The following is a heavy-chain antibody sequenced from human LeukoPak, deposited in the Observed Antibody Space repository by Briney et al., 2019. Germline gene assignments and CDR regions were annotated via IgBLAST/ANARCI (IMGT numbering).Heavy chain of an antibody. Sequence: ASVKVSCKAPGYTFTSYYMHWVRQAPGQGLEWMGIINPSGGSTSYAQKFQGRVTMTRDMSTSTVYMELRSLRSEDTAVYYCARGGITMVRGPYYYMDVWGKGTTVTVSS. CDR3: ARGGITMVRGPYYYMDV. V-gene: IGHV1-46*01. D-gene: IGHD3-10*01. J-gene: IGHJ6*03. CDR1: GYTFTSYY. CDR2: INPSGGST.